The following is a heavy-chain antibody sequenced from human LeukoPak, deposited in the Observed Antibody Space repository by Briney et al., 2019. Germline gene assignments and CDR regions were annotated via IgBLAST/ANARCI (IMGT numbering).Heavy chain of an antibody. J-gene: IGHJ6*02. CDR1: GYTLTSYG. V-gene: IGHV1-18*04. CDR2: ISAYNGNT. Sequence: ASVKVSCKASGYTLTSYGISWVRQAPGQGLEWMGWISAYNGNTNYAQKLQGRVTMTTDTSTSTAYMELRSLRSDDTAAYYCARRPKYSGSYRYYYGMDVWGQGTTVTVSS. D-gene: IGHD1-26*01. CDR3: ARRPKYSGSYRYYYGMDV.